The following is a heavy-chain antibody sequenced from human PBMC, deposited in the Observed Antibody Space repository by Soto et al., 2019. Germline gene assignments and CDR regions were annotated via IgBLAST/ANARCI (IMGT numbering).Heavy chain of an antibody. CDR3: ARGKSYYGSGKGIYDYYSLDV. CDR2: VIPVFGLA. CDR1: GGTFSSYA. D-gene: IGHD3-10*01. V-gene: IGHV1-69*17. Sequence: QVQLVQSGAEVKKPGSSVKVSCKSSGGTFSSYAISWVRQAPGQGLEWMGGVIPVFGLATYAQKVQGRVTITAVKSTNTSYREVSSLRSEDTAVYYCARGKSYYGSGKGIYDYYSLDVCGQGTTVTVSS. J-gene: IGHJ6*02.